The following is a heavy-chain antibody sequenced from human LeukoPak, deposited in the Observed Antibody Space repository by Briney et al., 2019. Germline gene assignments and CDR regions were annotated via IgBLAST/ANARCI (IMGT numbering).Heavy chain of an antibody. CDR1: GFTFSSYA. CDR2: ISYDGSNK. CDR3: AREGLVPYFDY. V-gene: IGHV3-30-3*01. J-gene: IGHJ4*02. Sequence: GGSLRLSCAASGFTFSSYAMHWVRQAPGKGLEWVAVISYDGSNKYYADSVKGRFTISRDNSKNTLYLQMNSLRAEDTAVYYCAREGLVPYFDYWGQGTLVTVSS. D-gene: IGHD6-19*01.